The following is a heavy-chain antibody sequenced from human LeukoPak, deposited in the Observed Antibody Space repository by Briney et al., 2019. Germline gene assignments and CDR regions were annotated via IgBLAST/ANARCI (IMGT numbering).Heavy chain of an antibody. J-gene: IGHJ4*02. D-gene: IGHD3-3*01. V-gene: IGHV4-34*01. Sequence: SETLSLTCAVYGGSFSGYYWSWIRQPPGKGLEWIGEINHSGSTNYNPSLKSRVTISVGTSKNQFSLKLSSVTAADTAVYYCARRRWLLYYFDYWGQGTLVTVSS. CDR1: GGSFSGYY. CDR3: ARRRWLLYYFDY. CDR2: INHSGST.